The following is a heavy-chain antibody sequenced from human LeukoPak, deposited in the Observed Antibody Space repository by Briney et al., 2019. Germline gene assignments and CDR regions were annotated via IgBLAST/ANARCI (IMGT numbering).Heavy chain of an antibody. CDR2: ISGSGGGT. CDR3: AKVLRPYYNYGMDV. V-gene: IGHV3-23*01. J-gene: IGHJ6*02. Sequence: PGGSLRLSCAASGLTFSSYSMSWVRQAPGKGLEWVSVISGSGGGTYYADSVKGRFTISRDNSKNTLHLQMNSLRAEDTAVYYCAKVLRPYYNYGMDVWGQGTTVTVS. CDR1: GLTFSSYS.